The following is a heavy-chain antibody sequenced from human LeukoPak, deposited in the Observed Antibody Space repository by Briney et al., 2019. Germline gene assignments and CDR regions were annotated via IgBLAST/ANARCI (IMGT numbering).Heavy chain of an antibody. CDR2: TNSDGSST. V-gene: IGHV3-74*01. J-gene: IGHJ4*02. CDR1: GFTFSSYW. Sequence: GGSLRLSCAASGFTFSSYWMHWVRQAPGKGLVWVSRTNSDGSSTNYADSVKGRFTISRDNAKNTVYLQMNNLRAEDTAVYYCVSFYETYWGRGTLVTVSS. CDR3: VSFYETY. D-gene: IGHD2/OR15-2a*01.